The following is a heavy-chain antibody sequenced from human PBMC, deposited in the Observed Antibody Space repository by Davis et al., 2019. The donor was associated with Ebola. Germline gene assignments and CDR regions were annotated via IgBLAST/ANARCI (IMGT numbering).Heavy chain of an antibody. CDR1: GYTFTSYG. J-gene: IGHJ4*02. D-gene: IGHD3-3*01. CDR2: ISAYNGNT. Sequence: ASVKVSCKASGYTFTSYGISWVRQAPGQGLEWMGWISAYNGNTNYAQKLQGRVTMTTDTSTSTAYMELRSLRSDDTAVYYCAREGLGYHFWSGYYVYWGQGTLVTVSS. CDR3: AREGLGYHFWSGYYVY. V-gene: IGHV1-18*04.